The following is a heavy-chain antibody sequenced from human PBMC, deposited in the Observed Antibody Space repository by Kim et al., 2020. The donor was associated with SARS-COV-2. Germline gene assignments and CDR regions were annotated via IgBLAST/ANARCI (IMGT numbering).Heavy chain of an antibody. J-gene: IGHJ4*02. CDR1: GFTFSSYA. CDR2: IYSGGSST. CDR3: AKLPWGRITMIVPHIDY. D-gene: IGHD3-22*01. Sequence: GGSLRLSCAAPGFTFSSYAMSWVRQAPGKGLEWVSVIYSGGSSTYYADSVKGRFTISRDNSKNTLYLQMNSLRAEDTAVYYCAKLPWGRITMIVPHIDYWGQGTLVTVSS. V-gene: IGHV3-23*03.